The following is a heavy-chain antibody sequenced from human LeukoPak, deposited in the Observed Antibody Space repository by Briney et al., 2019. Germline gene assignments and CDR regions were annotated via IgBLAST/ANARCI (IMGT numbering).Heavy chain of an antibody. CDR2: IKSKTDGGTT. Sequence: GGSLRLSCAASGFTFRDAGMSWVRQAPGKGLEWVGRIKSKTDGGTTDYAAPVKGRFTISRDDSKNTLYLQMSSLKTEDTAAYFCAHRDTAMVRVDYWGQGTLVTVSS. CDR3: AHRDTAMVRVDY. CDR1: GFTFRDAG. D-gene: IGHD5-18*01. V-gene: IGHV3-15*01. J-gene: IGHJ4*02.